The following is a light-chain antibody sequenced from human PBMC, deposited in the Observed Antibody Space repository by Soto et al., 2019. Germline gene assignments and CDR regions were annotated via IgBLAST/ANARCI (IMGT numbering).Light chain of an antibody. CDR2: AAS. Sequence: DIQMTQSPSSLSASVGDRVTITCRASQGIANNLVWYQQNPGKVPRLLIYAASALQPGVPSRFSGSGSGTDFTLTISSLRPEDVASYYCQNYDSAPFTFGGGTKVEI. CDR3: QNYDSAPFT. V-gene: IGKV1-27*01. J-gene: IGKJ4*01. CDR1: QGIANN.